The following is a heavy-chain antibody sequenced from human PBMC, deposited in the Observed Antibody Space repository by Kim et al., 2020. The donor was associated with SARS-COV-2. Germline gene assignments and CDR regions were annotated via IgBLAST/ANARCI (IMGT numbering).Heavy chain of an antibody. Sequence: GGSLRLSCAASGFSFSNYWMSWVRQTPGKGLEWVANINEDGSEKYYLDSVKGRFTISRDNAKNSLYLQMNSLRAEDTAVYNCARRSGDPFDYWGQGTLVTVSS. CDR1: GFSFSNYW. J-gene: IGHJ4*02. CDR2: INEDGSEK. CDR3: ARRSGDPFDY. V-gene: IGHV3-7*01. D-gene: IGHD7-27*01.